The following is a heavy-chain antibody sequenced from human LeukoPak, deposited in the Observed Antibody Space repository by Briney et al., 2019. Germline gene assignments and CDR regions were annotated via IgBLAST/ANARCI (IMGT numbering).Heavy chain of an antibody. V-gene: IGHV4-39*02. Sequence: SETLSLTCTVSGGSISNSSFYWGWIRQPPGKGLEWIGNIYYRGSTYYNSSLKSRVSISVDTSKNYFSLKVCSVTAADTAVYYCARLFLRFGEFSFDYWGQGTLVTVSS. J-gene: IGHJ4*02. CDR3: ARLFLRFGEFSFDY. CDR1: GGSISNSSFY. CDR2: IYYRGST. D-gene: IGHD3-10*01.